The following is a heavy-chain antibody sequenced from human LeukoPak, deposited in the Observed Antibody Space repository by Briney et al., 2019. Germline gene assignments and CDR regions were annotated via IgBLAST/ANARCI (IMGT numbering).Heavy chain of an antibody. V-gene: IGHV3-21*01. Sequence: GGSLRLSCAASGFAFSTYTMNWVRQAPGKWLEWISCINSASSDIYYADSVWGRFTISRDNAKNSLYLQMNSLRAEDTGVYYCARDRYPLGSYAPPFDYWGQGILVTVSS. D-gene: IGHD3-16*01. J-gene: IGHJ4*02. CDR2: INSASSDI. CDR1: GFAFSTYT. CDR3: ARDRYPLGSYAPPFDY.